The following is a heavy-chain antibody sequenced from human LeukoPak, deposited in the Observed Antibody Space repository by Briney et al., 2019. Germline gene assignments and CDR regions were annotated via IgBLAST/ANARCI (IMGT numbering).Heavy chain of an antibody. V-gene: IGHV1-18*01. CDR1: GYTFTDYG. J-gene: IGHJ3*02. CDR3: ARDRPKDDAFDI. CDR2: ISGYDDNP. Sequence: GASVKVSCKASGYTFTDYGVSWVRQAPGQGLEWMGRISGYDDNPNYIQRLQGRVTMTTDTSTSTAYLELRSLTSDDTAVYYCARDRPKDDAFDIWGQGTLVIVSS.